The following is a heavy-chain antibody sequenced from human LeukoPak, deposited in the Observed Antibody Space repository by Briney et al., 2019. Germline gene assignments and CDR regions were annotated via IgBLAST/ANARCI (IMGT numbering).Heavy chain of an antibody. CDR1: GFTFSSHA. J-gene: IGHJ6*02. CDR2: ISDAGGKK. Sequence: GGSLRLSCAASGFTFSSHAMHWVRQAPGKGLEWVALISDAGGKKYFADSVKGRFTISRDNAKNSLYLQMNSLRAEDTAVYYCASLDIVVVPAAKNYYYGMDVWGQGTTVTVSS. CDR3: ASLDIVVVPAAKNYYYGMDV. V-gene: IGHV3-30-3*01. D-gene: IGHD2-2*03.